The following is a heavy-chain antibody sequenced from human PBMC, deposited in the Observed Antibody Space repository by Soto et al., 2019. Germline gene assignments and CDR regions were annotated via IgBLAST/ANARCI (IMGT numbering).Heavy chain of an antibody. CDR2: IYHSGST. V-gene: IGHV4-30-2*01. Sequence: QLQLQESGSGLVKPSQTLSLTCAVSGGSISSGGYSWSWIRQPPGKGLEWIGYIYHSGSTYYNPSLQGPGTISVDRSQKPFSLELSSVTAADQAVFYRARVPGPWGQGNLGTVSS. CDR3: ARVPGP. D-gene: IGHD3-10*01. CDR1: GGSISSGGYS. J-gene: IGHJ5*02.